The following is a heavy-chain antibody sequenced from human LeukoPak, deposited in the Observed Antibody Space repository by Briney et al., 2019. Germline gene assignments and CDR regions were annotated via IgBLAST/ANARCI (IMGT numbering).Heavy chain of an antibody. Sequence: GGSLRLSCAASGFTFSSYDMHWVRQATGKSLEWVSAIGVAANTFYSGSVKGRFTISRENAKNSLYLLMSSLRAEDTAVYYCARQNTPHGNFDYWGQGTLVTVSS. D-gene: IGHD1-26*01. J-gene: IGHJ4*02. CDR3: ARQNTPHGNFDY. CDR2: IGVAANT. V-gene: IGHV3-13*01. CDR1: GFTFSSYD.